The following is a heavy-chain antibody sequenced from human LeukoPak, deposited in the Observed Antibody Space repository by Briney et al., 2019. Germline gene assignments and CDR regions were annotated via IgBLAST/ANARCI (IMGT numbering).Heavy chain of an antibody. D-gene: IGHD2-8*02. CDR3: ARDSAECTGGSCYFVN. CDR2: ISYDGSNK. Sequence: PGGSLRLSCAASGFTFSSYGMHWVRQAPGKGLEWVAVISYDGSNKYYADSVKGRFTISRDNAENTLYLEMNSLRVEDSGVYYCARDSAECTGGSCYFVNWGQGTLVTVSS. V-gene: IGHV3-30*03. J-gene: IGHJ4*02. CDR1: GFTFSSYG.